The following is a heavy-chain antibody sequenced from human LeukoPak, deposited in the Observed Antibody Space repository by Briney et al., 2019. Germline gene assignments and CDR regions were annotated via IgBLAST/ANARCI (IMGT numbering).Heavy chain of an antibody. J-gene: IGHJ4*02. CDR2: ISYDGSTK. V-gene: IGHV3-30*04. CDR3: AKATMYSSSWYFDY. CDR1: GFTFSSYA. Sequence: GGSLRLSCAASGFTFSSYAMHWVRQAPGKGLEWVAVISYDGSTKYYADSVKGRFTISRDNSKNTLYLQMNSLRAEDTAVYYCAKATMYSSSWYFDYWGQGTLVTVSS. D-gene: IGHD6-13*01.